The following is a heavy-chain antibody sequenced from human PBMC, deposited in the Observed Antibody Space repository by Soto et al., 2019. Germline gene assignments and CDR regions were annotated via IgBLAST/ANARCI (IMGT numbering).Heavy chain of an antibody. CDR2: INTDSGQT. D-gene: IGHD3-10*01. V-gene: IGHV1-3*04. Sequence: VQLVQSGAEVKKPGASVTVSCKASGYTFTTYSVHWVRQAPGQSLEWMGWINTDSGQTKYAQKFQGRVIITRDTTATTVHMELSNLGFEDTAMYYCASQRGRYITNKGSGRPDNWFDPWSQGTLVTVSS. CDR3: ASQRGRYITNKGSGRPDNWFDP. J-gene: IGHJ5*02. CDR1: GYTFTTYS.